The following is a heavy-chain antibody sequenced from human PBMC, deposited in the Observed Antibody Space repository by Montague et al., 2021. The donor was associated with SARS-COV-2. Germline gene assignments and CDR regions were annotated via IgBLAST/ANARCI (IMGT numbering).Heavy chain of an antibody. CDR2: IYYSRST. Sequence: SETLSLTRTVSGGSIRNYYWTWIRQSPGKGLEWIGFIYYSRSTNSNPSLESRVTISVDTSKNQFSLNLTSVTAADTAVYYCARVISRQNNIVVVGLYYFDYWGQGTLVTVSS. J-gene: IGHJ4*02. CDR3: ARVISRQNNIVVVGLYYFDY. V-gene: IGHV4-59*01. D-gene: IGHD2-15*01. CDR1: GGSIRNYY.